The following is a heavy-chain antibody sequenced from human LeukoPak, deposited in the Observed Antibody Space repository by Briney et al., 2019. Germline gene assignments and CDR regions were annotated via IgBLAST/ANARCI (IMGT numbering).Heavy chain of an antibody. V-gene: IGHV4-38-2*02. CDR2: IYHSGST. Sequence: SETLSLTCTVSGYSISSGYYWGWIRQPPGKGLEWIGSIYHSGSTYYNPSLKSRVTISGDTSKNQSSLRLSSVTAADTAVYYCAAVVTYSGYDTFDYWGQGNLVTVSS. D-gene: IGHD5-12*01. CDR3: AAVVTYSGYDTFDY. CDR1: GYSISSGYY. J-gene: IGHJ4*02.